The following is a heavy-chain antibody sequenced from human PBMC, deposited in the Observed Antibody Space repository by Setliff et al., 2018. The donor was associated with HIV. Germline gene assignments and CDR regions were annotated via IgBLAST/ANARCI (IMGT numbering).Heavy chain of an antibody. CDR2: IYHSGST. CDR1: GYSISSGYY. V-gene: IGHV4-38-2*01. CDR3: ARGGYSYGLY. J-gene: IGHJ4*02. D-gene: IGHD5-18*01. Sequence: PSETLSLTCAVSGYSISSGYYWGWIRQPPGKGLEWIGSIYHSGSTYYNPSLKSRVTISIDTSKNQFSLKLSSVTAADTAVYYCARGGYSYGLYWGQGTLVTVS.